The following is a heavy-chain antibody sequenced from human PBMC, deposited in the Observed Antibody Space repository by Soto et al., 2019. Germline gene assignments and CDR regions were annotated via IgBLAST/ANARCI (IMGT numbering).Heavy chain of an antibody. V-gene: IGHV1-18*01. D-gene: IGHD1-1*01. J-gene: IGHJ6*02. CDR2: MGAHSGHT. CDR1: GYNFTRFG. CDR3: GREGQKLAQEDYYQFNGMEV. Sequence: QFQLVQSGAEVKKPGASVKVSCKASGYNFTRFGISWVRQAPGHGLEWMGWMGAHSGHTRQAQKFQGRLTMTTDASMNTADIDLRSLTSDDTALYYCGREGQKLAQEDYYQFNGMEVWGPGTTVIVSS.